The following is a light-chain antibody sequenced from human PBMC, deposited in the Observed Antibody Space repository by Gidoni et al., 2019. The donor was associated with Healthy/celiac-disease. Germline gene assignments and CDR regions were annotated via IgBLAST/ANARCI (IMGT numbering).Light chain of an antibody. CDR1: QSVLYSSNNKNY. J-gene: IGKJ2*01. CDR2: WAS. CDR3: QQYYSTPYT. V-gene: IGKV4-1*01. Sequence: DNVMTQSPDSLAVSLGVRATINCKSSQSVLYSSNNKNYLAWYQQKPGQPPKLLIYWASTRESGVPDRFSGSGSGTDFTLTISSLQAEDVAVYYCQQYYSTPYTFGQGTKLEIK.